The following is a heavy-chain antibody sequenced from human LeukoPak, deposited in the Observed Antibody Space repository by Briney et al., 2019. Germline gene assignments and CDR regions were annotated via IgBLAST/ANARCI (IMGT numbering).Heavy chain of an antibody. CDR3: TRGSGRYMDV. CDR1: GFTFSSYW. V-gene: IGHV3-74*01. CDR2: INSDGRNT. Sequence: PGGSLRLSCAASGFTFSSYWMHWVRQAPGKGLMGVSRINSDGRNTSYAGSVKGRFTISRDNAKNTLYLQMNSLRAEDTAVYHCTRGSGRYMDVWGKGTTVTVSS. D-gene: IGHD1-14*01. J-gene: IGHJ6*03.